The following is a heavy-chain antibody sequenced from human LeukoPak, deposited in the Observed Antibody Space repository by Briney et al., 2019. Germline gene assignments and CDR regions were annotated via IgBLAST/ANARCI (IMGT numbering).Heavy chain of an antibody. CDR1: GFTFSNYW. D-gene: IGHD6-19*01. Sequence: RGSLRLSCAASGFTFSNYWMHWVRQGPGKGLVWVSRVNSDGSSTTYADSVKGRFTISRDNAKNTLYLQMSSLRVEDTAVYYCARDLYSSGWSDNGMDVWGQGTTVILSS. J-gene: IGHJ6*02. V-gene: IGHV3-74*01. CDR2: VNSDGSST. CDR3: ARDLYSSGWSDNGMDV.